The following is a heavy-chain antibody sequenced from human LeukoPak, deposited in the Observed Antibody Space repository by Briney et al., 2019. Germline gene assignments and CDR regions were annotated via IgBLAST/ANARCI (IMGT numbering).Heavy chain of an antibody. CDR2: ISGSGGST. CDR1: GFSFNNYV. CDR3: ARARSIVVVITTVDY. V-gene: IGHV3-23*01. Sequence: PGGSLRLSCAASGFSFNNYVMSWVRQAPRKGLEWVSAISGSGGSTYYADSVKGRFTISRDDSKNTLYLQMNSLRAEDTAVYYCARARSIVVVITTVDYWGQGTLVTVSS. D-gene: IGHD3-22*01. J-gene: IGHJ4*02.